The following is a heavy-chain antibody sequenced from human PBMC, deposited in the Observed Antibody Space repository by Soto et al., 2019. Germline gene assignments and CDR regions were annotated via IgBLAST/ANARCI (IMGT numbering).Heavy chain of an antibody. CDR3: ARDLWGYCGTDCYPLDV. D-gene: IGHD2-21*02. CDR2: MYNTGST. Sequence: QVQLQESGPGLVKPSETLSLTCTVSGGSISRYYWSWIRQPPGKGLEWIGYMYNTGSTVYNPPLKSRVTISVDTSKNQFSLKLNSVTAADTAVYYCARDLWGYCGTDCYPLDVWGQGTTVTVSS. CDR1: GGSISRYY. V-gene: IGHV4-59*01. J-gene: IGHJ6*02.